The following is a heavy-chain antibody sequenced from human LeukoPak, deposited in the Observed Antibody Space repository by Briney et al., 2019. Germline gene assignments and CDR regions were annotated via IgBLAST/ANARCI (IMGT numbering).Heavy chain of an antibody. V-gene: IGHV4-39*07. CDR1: GGSISSSSYF. Sequence: SETLSLTCSVSGGSISSSSYFWGWIRQPPGKGLELIGTIYYSGSTYYNPSLKSRVTISLDTSKKQFSLKLSSVTAADTAVYYCARVYYYAFDIWGQGTMVTVSS. CDR2: IYYSGST. D-gene: IGHD3-10*01. J-gene: IGHJ3*02. CDR3: ARVYYYAFDI.